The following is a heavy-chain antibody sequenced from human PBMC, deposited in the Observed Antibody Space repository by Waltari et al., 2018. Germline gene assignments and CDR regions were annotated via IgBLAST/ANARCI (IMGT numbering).Heavy chain of an antibody. CDR2: IYHSGGT. D-gene: IGHD2-15*01. Sequence: QVQLQESGPGLVKPSETLSLTCAVSGYSISSGYYWGWIRQPPGKGLEWIGSIYHSGGTYYNPSLKSRVTISVDTSKNQFSLKLSSVTAADTAVYYCARETGRGNFDYWGQGTLVTVSS. V-gene: IGHV4-38-2*02. CDR1: GYSISSGYY. J-gene: IGHJ4*02. CDR3: ARETGRGNFDY.